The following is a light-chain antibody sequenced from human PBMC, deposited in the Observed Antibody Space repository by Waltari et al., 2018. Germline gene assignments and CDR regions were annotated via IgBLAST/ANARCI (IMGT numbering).Light chain of an antibody. CDR3: QQRSNWPPT. J-gene: IGKJ4*01. V-gene: IGKV3-11*01. CDR1: QSVSSY. Sequence: EIVLTQSPATLSLSPGERATLSCRASQSVSSYLAWYQQKPGQAPRLLIYDASNRATGIPARFSGSGSGTDFTLTIGSLEPEDCAVYYCQQRSNWPPTFGGGTKVEIK. CDR2: DAS.